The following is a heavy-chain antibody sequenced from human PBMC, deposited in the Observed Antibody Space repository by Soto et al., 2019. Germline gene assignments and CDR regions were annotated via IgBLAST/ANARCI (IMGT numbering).Heavy chain of an antibody. CDR3: ATGQIYYGSHY. CDR2: VYYTGST. J-gene: IGHJ4*02. V-gene: IGHV4-59*01. D-gene: IGHD3-10*01. Sequence: SETLSLTCTVSGGSISHYYWSWIRQPPGKGLEWIGYVYYTGSTNYNPSLMSRVTISLDTSKNQFSLKLSSVTAADTAVYYCATGQIYYGSHYWGQGTLXXVSS. CDR1: GGSISHYY.